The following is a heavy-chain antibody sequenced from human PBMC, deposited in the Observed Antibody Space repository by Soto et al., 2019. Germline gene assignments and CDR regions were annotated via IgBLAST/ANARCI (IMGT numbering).Heavy chain of an antibody. CDR2: ISSSSSYI. Sequence: GGSLRLSCAASGFTFSSYSMNWVRQAPGKGLEWVSSISSSSSYIYYADSVKGRFTISRDNAKNSLYLQMNSLRAEDTAVYYCASDYGGREPYDAFDIWGQGTMVTVSS. CDR1: GFTFSSYS. V-gene: IGHV3-21*01. J-gene: IGHJ3*02. CDR3: ASDYGGREPYDAFDI. D-gene: IGHD4-17*01.